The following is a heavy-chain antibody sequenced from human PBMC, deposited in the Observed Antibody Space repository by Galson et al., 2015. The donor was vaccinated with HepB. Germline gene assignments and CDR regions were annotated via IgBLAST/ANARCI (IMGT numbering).Heavy chain of an antibody. J-gene: IGHJ4*02. Sequence: SLRLSCAASGFTFSSYAMSWVRQAPGKGLEWVSLIDTGGYDTYYADSVKGRFTISRDSSKNTLYLQMSSLRAEDTALYYCAKAGIARYHDYWGQGTLVTVSS. CDR1: GFTFSSYA. V-gene: IGHV3-23*03. D-gene: IGHD6-13*01. CDR2: IDTGGYDT. CDR3: AKAGIARYHDY.